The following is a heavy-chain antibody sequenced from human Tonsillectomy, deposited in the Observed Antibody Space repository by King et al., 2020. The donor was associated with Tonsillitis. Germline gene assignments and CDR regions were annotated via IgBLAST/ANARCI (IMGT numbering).Heavy chain of an antibody. V-gene: IGHV3-30*01. D-gene: IGHD6-13*01. CDR2: ISYDGSNK. CDR3: ARDRSTGIAVVGTIDY. J-gene: IGHJ4*02. Sequence: VQLVESGGGVVQPGRSLRLSWAASGFTFSRYSMHWVSQAPGKGLEWGAVISYDGSNKYDADSWMVRFTISRDNCKNTLYLQMNSLRAEDTAVYYCARDRSTGIAVVGTIDYWGQGTLVTVSS. CDR1: GFTFSRYS.